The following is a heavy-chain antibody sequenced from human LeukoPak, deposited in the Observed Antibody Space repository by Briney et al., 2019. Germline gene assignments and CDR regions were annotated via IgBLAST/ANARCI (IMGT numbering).Heavy chain of an antibody. J-gene: IGHJ3*02. Sequence: PGGSLRLSCAASGFTFNNYAMSWVRQAPGKGLEWVSVISGSGGSTYYADSVKGRFTISRDNSKNTLYLQMNSLRAEDTAVYYCARVRDSKGGNLCSGGSCYSWHAFDIWGQGTMVTVSS. CDR2: ISGSGGST. CDR1: GFTFNNYA. CDR3: ARVRDSKGGNLCSGGSCYSWHAFDI. V-gene: IGHV3-23*01. D-gene: IGHD2-15*01.